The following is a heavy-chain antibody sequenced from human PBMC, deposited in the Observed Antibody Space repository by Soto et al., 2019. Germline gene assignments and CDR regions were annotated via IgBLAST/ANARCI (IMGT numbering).Heavy chain of an antibody. Sequence: ESGGGLVKRGGSLRLSCAASGFMFSSYSMNWVRQAPGRGLEWISSISSRSGYIDYADSVKGRFTISRDNAKNSVNLQMSSLRVEDTAVYYCARGSDRFDYWGQGTLVTVSS. CDR2: ISSRSGYI. D-gene: IGHD6-19*01. J-gene: IGHJ4*02. CDR3: ARGSDRFDY. CDR1: GFMFSSYS. V-gene: IGHV3-21*01.